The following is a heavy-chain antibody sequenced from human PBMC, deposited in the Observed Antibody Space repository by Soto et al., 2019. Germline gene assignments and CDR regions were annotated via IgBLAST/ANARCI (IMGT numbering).Heavy chain of an antibody. CDR1: GYTFTGYY. V-gene: IGHV1-2*02. Sequence: ASVKLSCKASGYTFTGYYMHWVRQAPGQGLEWMGWINPNSGGTNYAQKFQGRVTMTRDTSISTAYMELSRLRSDDTAVYYCARDRKIAVAGTGYYGMDVWGQGTTVTVSS. J-gene: IGHJ6*02. CDR2: INPNSGGT. CDR3: ARDRKIAVAGTGYYGMDV. D-gene: IGHD6-19*01.